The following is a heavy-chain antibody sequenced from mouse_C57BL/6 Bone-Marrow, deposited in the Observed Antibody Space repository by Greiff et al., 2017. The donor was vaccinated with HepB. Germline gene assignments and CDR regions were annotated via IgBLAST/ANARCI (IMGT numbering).Heavy chain of an antibody. CDR3: ASRGDWEDY. D-gene: IGHD4-1*01. Sequence: EVKLMESGGGLVQPGGSLKLSCAASGFTFSDYGMAWVRQAPRKGPEWVAFISNLAYSIYYADTVTGRFTISRENAKNTLYLEMSSLRSEDTAMYYCASRGDWEDYWGQGTTLTVSS. CDR2: ISNLAYSI. J-gene: IGHJ2*01. CDR1: GFTFSDYG. V-gene: IGHV5-15*01.